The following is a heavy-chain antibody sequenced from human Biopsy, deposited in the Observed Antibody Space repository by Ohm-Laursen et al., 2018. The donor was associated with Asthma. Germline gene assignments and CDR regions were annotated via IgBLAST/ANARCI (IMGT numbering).Heavy chain of an antibody. CDR2: IKKDGSEE. V-gene: IGHV3-7*01. CDR1: GFTFNSYW. D-gene: IGHD2-8*01. J-gene: IGHJ6*02. CDR3: ARGGYCTSPTCPWGRYATDV. Sequence: SLRLSRTASGFTFNSYWMSWVRQAPGKGLEWVANIKKDGSEEYYVDSVKGRFTISRDNAKNSLFLHMNSLRAGDSAVYYCARGGYCTSPTCPWGRYATDVWGQGTTVTVS.